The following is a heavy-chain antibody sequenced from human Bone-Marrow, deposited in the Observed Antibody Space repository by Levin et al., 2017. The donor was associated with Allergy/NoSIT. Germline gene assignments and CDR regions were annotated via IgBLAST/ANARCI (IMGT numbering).Heavy chain of an antibody. V-gene: IGHV4-59*01. J-gene: IGHJ4*02. CDR2: ISYSGTT. D-gene: IGHD3-10*01. CDR3: ARASGGKSSFDS. Sequence: GSLRLSCTVSGDSISGSYWSWIRQPPGKGLEWIGYISYSGTTNSNPSLKSRVTISVDTSKNYFSLKMYSVAAADTAVYYCARASGGKSSFDSWGQGTLVTVSS. CDR1: GDSISGSY.